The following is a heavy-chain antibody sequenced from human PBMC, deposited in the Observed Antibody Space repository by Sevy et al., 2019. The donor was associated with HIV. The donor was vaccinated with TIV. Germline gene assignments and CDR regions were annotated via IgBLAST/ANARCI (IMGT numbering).Heavy chain of an antibody. V-gene: IGHV1-18*01. D-gene: IGHD3-22*01. CDR2: ISAYNGNT. CDR3: AREGGPYYYDSSGYEYYFDY. Sequence: ASVKVSCKASGYTFTSYGISWVRQAPGQGLEWMGWISAYNGNTNYAQKLQGRVTMTTDTSTSTAYMELRSLRSDDTAVYCCAREGGPYYYDSSGYEYYFDYWGQGTLVTVSS. CDR1: GYTFTSYG. J-gene: IGHJ4*02.